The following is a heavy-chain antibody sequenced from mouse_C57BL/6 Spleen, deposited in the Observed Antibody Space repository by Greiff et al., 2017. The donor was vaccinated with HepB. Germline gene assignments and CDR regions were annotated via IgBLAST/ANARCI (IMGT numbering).Heavy chain of an antibody. J-gene: IGHJ2*01. CDR2: IYPGDGDT. Sequence: VKLMESGPELVKPGASVKISCKASGYAFSSSWMNWVKQRPGKGLEWIGRIYPGDGDTNYNGKFKGKATLTADKSSSTAYMQLSSLTSEDSAVYFCARGGVVYFDYWGQGTTLTVSS. V-gene: IGHV1-82*01. D-gene: IGHD1-1*01. CDR3: ARGGVVYFDY. CDR1: GYAFSSSW.